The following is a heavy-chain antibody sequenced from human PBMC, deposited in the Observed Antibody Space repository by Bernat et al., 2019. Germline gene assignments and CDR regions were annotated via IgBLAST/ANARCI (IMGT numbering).Heavy chain of an antibody. CDR3: ARGGSSALYAMDY. CDR1: GYTFTDYY. J-gene: IGHJ4*01. V-gene: IGHV1-69-2*01. Sequence: EVQLQQSGPELVKPGASVKISCKASGYTFTDYYMNWVKQSHGKSLEWIGDINPNNGGTSYNQKFKGKATLTADKSSGTAYMQLSSLTSEDSAVYFCARGGSSALYAMDYWGQGTSVTVSS. CDR2: INPNNGGT. D-gene: IGHD2-8*01.